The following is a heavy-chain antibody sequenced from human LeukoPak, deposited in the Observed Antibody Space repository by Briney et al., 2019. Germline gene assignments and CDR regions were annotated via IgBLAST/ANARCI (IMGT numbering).Heavy chain of an antibody. J-gene: IGHJ4*02. V-gene: IGHV1-8*01. CDR1: GYTFTSYD. D-gene: IGHD1-26*01. CDR3: ARGRRMGRFRLDY. CDR2: MNPNSGNT. Sequence: AASVKVSCKASGYTFTSYDINWVRQATGQGLEWVGWMNPNSGNTGYAQKFQGRVTMTRNTSISTAYMEPSSLRSEDTAVYYCARGRRMGRFRLDYWGQGTLVTVSS.